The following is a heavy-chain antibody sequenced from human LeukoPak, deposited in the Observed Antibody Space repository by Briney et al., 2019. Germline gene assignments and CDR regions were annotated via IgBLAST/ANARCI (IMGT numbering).Heavy chain of an antibody. J-gene: IGHJ3*01. CDR2: ITRTSSTI. V-gene: IGHV3-48*04. CDR3: ARAAHYYDSGGFLPEAFDV. D-gene: IGHD3-22*01. Sequence: GGSLRLSCTASGFTFNNYNMNWVRQAPGKGLEWVSYITRTSSTIYYADSVKGRFTISRDNARNSLYLQMNSLRAEDTAVYYCARAAHYYDSGGFLPEAFDVWGQGTMVTVSS. CDR1: GFTFNNYN.